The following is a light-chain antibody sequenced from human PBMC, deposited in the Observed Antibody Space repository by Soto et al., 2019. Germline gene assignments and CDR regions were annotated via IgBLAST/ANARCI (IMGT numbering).Light chain of an antibody. J-gene: IGKJ1*01. CDR2: KAS. V-gene: IGKV1-5*03. CDR3: QHYNSYSEA. Sequence: DIQMTKSPSTLSGSVGDRVTITCRASQTISSWLAWYQQKPGKAPKLLIYKASTLKSGVPSRFSGSGSGTEFTLTISSLHPDDFATYYCQHYNSYSEAFGQRTKVDIK. CDR1: QTISSW.